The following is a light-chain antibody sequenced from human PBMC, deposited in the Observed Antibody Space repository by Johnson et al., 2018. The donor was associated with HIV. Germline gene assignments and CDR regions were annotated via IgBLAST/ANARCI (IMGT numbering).Light chain of an antibody. J-gene: IGLJ1*01. CDR1: SSNVGNNY. Sequence: QLVLTQPPSVSAAPGQKVTIYCSGSSSNVGNNYVSWYQQLPGTAPKLLIYENNKRPSGIPDRFSGSKSGTSATLGITGLQTGDEADYYCGTWDGSLSAGVFVTVTKVTVL. V-gene: IGLV1-51*02. CDR2: ENN. CDR3: GTWDGSLSAGV.